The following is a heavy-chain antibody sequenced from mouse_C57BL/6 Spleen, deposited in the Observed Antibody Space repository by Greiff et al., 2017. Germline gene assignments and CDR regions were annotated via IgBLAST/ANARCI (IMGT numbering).Heavy chain of an antibody. CDR1: GYAFSSYW. D-gene: IGHD2-4*01. J-gene: IGHJ4*01. V-gene: IGHV1-80*01. CDR3: ARGLYYDYDEDYAMDY. CDR2: IYPGDGDT. Sequence: VKLVESGAELVKPGASVKISCKASGYAFSSYWMNWVKQRPGKGLEWIGQIYPGDGDTNYNGKFKGKATLTADKSSSTAYMQLSSLTSEDSAVYFCARGLYYDYDEDYAMDYWGQGTSVTVSS.